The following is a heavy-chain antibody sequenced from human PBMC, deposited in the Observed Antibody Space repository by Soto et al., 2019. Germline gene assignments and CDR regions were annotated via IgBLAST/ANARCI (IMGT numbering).Heavy chain of an antibody. J-gene: IGHJ6*02. CDR2: INHSGST. CDR3: ARGGGYCSSNSGYPYYDMDV. Sequence: QVQLQQWGAGLLKPSETLSLTCAVYGGSFSGYYWSWIRQPPGKGLEWIGEINHSGSTNYNPSLKSRVTIAVNTPKEQFSLKLSSVTAADTAVYYCARGGGYCSSNSGYPYYDMDVWGQGTTVTVAS. CDR1: GGSFSGYY. V-gene: IGHV4-34*01. D-gene: IGHD2-2*01.